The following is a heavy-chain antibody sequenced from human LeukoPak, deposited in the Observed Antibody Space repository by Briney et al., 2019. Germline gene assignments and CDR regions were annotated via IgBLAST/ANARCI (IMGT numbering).Heavy chain of an antibody. J-gene: IGHJ4*02. V-gene: IGHV3-13*01. CDR2: IGTAGDT. D-gene: IGHD3-10*01. CDR3: ARARRVNGSGSYYKYYFDY. Sequence: PGGSLRLSCAASGFTFSSYDMHWVRQATGKGLEWVSAIGTAGDTYYRGSVKGRFTISRENAKNSLYLQMNSLRAGDTAVYYCARARRVNGSGSYYKYYFDYWGQGTLVTVSS. CDR1: GFTFSSYD.